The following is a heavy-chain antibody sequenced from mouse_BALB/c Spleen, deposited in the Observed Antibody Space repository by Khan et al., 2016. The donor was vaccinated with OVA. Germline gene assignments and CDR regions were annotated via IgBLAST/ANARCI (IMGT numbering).Heavy chain of an antibody. D-gene: IGHD1-1*01. Sequence: EVELVESGGDVVKPGGSLKLSCAASGFTFSTYGMSWVRQTPVKRLEWVATVSTGGHYTYYPDTVKGRFTISRDNAKDTPYLQMSSLKSEDTAMFYCARLAYFYDSEGFAYWGQGTLVTVSA. CDR3: ARLAYFYDSEGFAY. J-gene: IGHJ3*01. V-gene: IGHV5-6*01. CDR1: GFTFSTYG. CDR2: VSTGGHYT.